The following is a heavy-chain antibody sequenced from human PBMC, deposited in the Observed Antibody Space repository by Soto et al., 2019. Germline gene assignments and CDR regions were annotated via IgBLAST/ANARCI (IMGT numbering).Heavy chain of an antibody. V-gene: IGHV3-48*03. CDR3: ARDHLRDYYDSGHFDY. Sequence: GGSLRLSCAASGFTFSSYEMNWVRQAPGKGLEWVSYISSSGNTIYYADSVKGRFTISRDNAKNSLYLQMNSLRAEDTAVYYCARDHLRDYYDSGHFDYWGQGTLVTVSS. CDR1: GFTFSSYE. D-gene: IGHD3-22*01. CDR2: ISSSGNTI. J-gene: IGHJ4*02.